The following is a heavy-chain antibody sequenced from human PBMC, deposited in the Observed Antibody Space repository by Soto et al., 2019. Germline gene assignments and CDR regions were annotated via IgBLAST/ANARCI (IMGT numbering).Heavy chain of an antibody. Sequence: QLQLQESGSGLVKPSQTLSLTCAVSGGSISSGGYSWSWIRQPPGKGLGCIGYIYHSASTYYNPTLTSRATISVDRAKNQFSMKRNSVTAAYTAVYYGARFPDYWGQGTLVTVSS. CDR3: ARFPDY. J-gene: IGHJ4*02. V-gene: IGHV4-30-2*01. CDR2: IYHSAST. CDR1: GGSISSGGYS.